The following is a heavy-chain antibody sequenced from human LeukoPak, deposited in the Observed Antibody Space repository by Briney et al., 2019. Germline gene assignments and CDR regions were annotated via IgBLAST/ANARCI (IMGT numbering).Heavy chain of an antibody. CDR1: GFTFSSYA. D-gene: IGHD2-15*01. CDR2: ISGSGGST. Sequence: PGGSLRLSCAASGFTFSSYAMSWVRQAPGKGLEWVSAISGSGGSTYYADSVKGRFTISRDNSKNTLYLQMNSLRAEDTAVYYCARDSRSGGSCYLDYWGQGTLVTVSS. J-gene: IGHJ4*02. V-gene: IGHV3-23*01. CDR3: ARDSRSGGSCYLDY.